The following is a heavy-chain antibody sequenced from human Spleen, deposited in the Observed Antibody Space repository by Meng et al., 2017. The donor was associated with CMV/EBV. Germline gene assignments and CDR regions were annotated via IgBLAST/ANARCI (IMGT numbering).Heavy chain of an antibody. J-gene: IGHJ4*02. CDR3: ARDRRHGGGHRV. V-gene: IGHV4-38-2*02. D-gene: IGHD2-15*01. Sequence: SETLSLTCTVSGYSISSDYYWGWSRQPPGKRLEWIGNIYHSGSAYYNPSLKSRVSISVDTSKNQFSLKLSSVTAADTAVYYCARDRRHGGGHRVWGQGTLVTVSS. CDR2: IYHSGSA. CDR1: GYSISSDYY.